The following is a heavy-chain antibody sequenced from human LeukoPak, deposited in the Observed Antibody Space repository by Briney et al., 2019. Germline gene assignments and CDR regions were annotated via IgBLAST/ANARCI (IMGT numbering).Heavy chain of an antibody. V-gene: IGHV4-34*01. CDR1: GGSFSGYY. CDR2: INHSGST. D-gene: IGHD3-16*01. CDR3: ARLPLGLIRSY. Sequence: SETLSLTCAVYGGSFSGYYWSWIRQPPGKGLEWIGEINHSGSTNYNPSLKSRVTISVDTSNNQFSLTMASVTAADTAVYYCARLPLGLIRSYWGQGTLVTVSS. J-gene: IGHJ4*02.